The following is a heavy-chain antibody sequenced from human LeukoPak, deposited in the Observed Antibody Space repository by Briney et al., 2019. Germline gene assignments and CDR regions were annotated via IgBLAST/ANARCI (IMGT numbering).Heavy chain of an antibody. CDR1: GFTFSGSA. D-gene: IGHD6-19*01. CDR3: TTGIAVAAGWFDP. J-gene: IGHJ5*02. CDR2: IRSKANGYAT. V-gene: IGHV3-73*01. Sequence: GGSLRLSCAASGFTFSGSAMHWVRQASGKGLEWVGRIRSKANGYATAYAASVKGRFTISRDDSKNTAYLQMNSLKTEDTAVYYCTTGIAVAAGWFDPWGQGTLVTVSS.